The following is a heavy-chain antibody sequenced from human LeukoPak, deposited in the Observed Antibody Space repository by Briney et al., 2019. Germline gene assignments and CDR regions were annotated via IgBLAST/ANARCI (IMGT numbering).Heavy chain of an antibody. J-gene: IGHJ4*02. D-gene: IGHD6-13*01. Sequence: GGPLRLSCAASGFTFSSSAMSWVRQAPGKGLEWVSAISNNGGYTYYADSVQGRFTISRDNSKNTLYLQMNSLRAEDTAVYYCARDRDIAAAGYYFDYWGQGTLVTVSS. V-gene: IGHV3-23*01. CDR3: ARDRDIAAAGYYFDY. CDR2: ISNNGGYT. CDR1: GFTFSSSA.